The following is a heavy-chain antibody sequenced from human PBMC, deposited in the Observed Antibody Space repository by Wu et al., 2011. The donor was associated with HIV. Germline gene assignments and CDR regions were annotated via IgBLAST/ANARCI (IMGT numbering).Heavy chain of an antibody. V-gene: IGHV1-69*14. J-gene: IGHJ2*01. Sequence: QVQLVQSGAEVKKPGSSVKVSCKASGGTFSSYAISWVRQAPGQGLEWMGGIIPIFGTANYAQKFQGRVTINADKSTSTAYMELSSLRSEDTAVYYCARIVVPAAIGYWYFDLWGRGTLVTVSS. CDR2: IIPIFGTA. D-gene: IGHD2-2*02. CDR3: ARIVVPAAIGYWYFDL. CDR1: GGTFSSYA.